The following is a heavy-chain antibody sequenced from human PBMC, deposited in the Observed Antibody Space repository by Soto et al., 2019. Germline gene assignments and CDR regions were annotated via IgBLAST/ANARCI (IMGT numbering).Heavy chain of an antibody. V-gene: IGHV3-15*01. D-gene: IGHD4-4*01. Sequence: EVQLVESGGGLVKPGGSLRLSCSASGFTFSNAWMSWVRQAPGKGLEWVCRIKSKTAGGTTDYAAPVKGRFVISRDDSKNTLYLQMNSLKTEETALYYCTTDRFYSPVDSWGQGTLVTVSS. CDR1: GFTFSNAW. J-gene: IGHJ4*02. CDR2: IKSKTAGGTT. CDR3: TTDRFYSPVDS.